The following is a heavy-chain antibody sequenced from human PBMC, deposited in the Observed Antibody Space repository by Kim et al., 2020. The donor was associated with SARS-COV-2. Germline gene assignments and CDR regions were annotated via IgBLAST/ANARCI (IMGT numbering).Heavy chain of an antibody. Sequence: ASVKVSCETSGYTFSRHYIDWTRQAPGQGLEWMGMINPENDYTRYAQNFQGRVTVTRVMSTSTVYMELSSLTSEDTAVYYCARRIGVYSDSSGDWWGYFD. CDR1: GYTFSRHY. D-gene: IGHD3-22*01. J-gene: IGHJ4*01. V-gene: IGHV1-46*01. CDR3: ARRIGVYSDSSGDWWGYFD. CDR2: INPENDYT.